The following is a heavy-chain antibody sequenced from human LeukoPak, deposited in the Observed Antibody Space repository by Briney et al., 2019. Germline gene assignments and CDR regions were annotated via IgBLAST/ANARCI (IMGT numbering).Heavy chain of an antibody. D-gene: IGHD3-10*01. CDR3: ARGPEAMVRGVISSYMDV. Sequence: ASVKVSCKASGYTFTSYDINWVRQATGQGLEWMGWMNPNSGNTGYAQKFQGRVTMTRNTSISTAYMELSSLRSEDTAVYYCARGPEAMVRGVISSYMDVWGKGTTVTISS. CDR1: GYTFTSYD. CDR2: MNPNSGNT. J-gene: IGHJ6*03. V-gene: IGHV1-8*01.